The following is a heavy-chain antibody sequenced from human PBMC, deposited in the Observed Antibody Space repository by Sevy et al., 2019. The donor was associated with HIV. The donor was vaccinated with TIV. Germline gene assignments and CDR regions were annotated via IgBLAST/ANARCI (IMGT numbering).Heavy chain of an antibody. V-gene: IGHV1-2*02. CDR2: INPNSGGT. CDR3: ARVGGTRFGSSHFDY. CDR1: GYTFTGYY. Sequence: ASVKVSCKASGYTFTGYYMHWVRQAPGQGLEWMGWINPNSGGTNYAQKFQGRVTMTRATSISTAYMELSRLRSDDTAVYYCARVGGTRFGSSHFDYWGQGTLVTVSS. J-gene: IGHJ4*02. D-gene: IGHD3-16*01.